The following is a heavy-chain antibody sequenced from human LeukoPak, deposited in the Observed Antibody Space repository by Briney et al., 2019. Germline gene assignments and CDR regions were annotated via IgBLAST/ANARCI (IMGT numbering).Heavy chain of an antibody. J-gene: IGHJ4*02. Sequence: SETLSLTCTVSGGSISSSSHYWGWIRQPPGKGLEWIASIHYSGTTYYHPSLKSRVTMSVDTSKNQFSLKLSSVTAADTTVYFCARALGVPAHFDYWGQGTLVTVSS. CDR2: IHYSGTT. CDR1: GGSISSSSHY. CDR3: ARALGVPAHFDY. V-gene: IGHV4-39*01. D-gene: IGHD2-2*01.